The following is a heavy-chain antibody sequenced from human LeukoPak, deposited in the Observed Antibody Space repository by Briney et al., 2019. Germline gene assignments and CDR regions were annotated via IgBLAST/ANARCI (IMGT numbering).Heavy chain of an antibody. CDR2: ISGSGGST. V-gene: IGHV3-23*01. J-gene: IGHJ3*02. D-gene: IGHD3-10*01. Sequence: PGGSLRLSCAASGFTFSSYAMSWVRQAPGKGLEWVSAISGSGGSTYYADSVKGRFTISRDNSKNTLYLQMNSLRAEDTAVYYCAKGGPLWFGEWDDAFDIWGQGTMVTVSS. CDR1: GFTFSSYA. CDR3: AKGGPLWFGEWDDAFDI.